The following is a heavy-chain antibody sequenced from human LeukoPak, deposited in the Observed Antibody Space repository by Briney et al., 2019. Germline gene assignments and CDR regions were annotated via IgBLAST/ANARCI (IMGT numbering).Heavy chain of an antibody. CDR3: ARDRSVGVTDFDY. Sequence: GGSLRLSCAASGFTFSSYSMNWVRQAPGKGLEWVSYISSSSSTIYYADSVKGRFTISRDNAKNSLYLQMNGLRAEDTAVYYCARDRSVGVTDFDYWGQGTLVTVSS. CDR2: ISSSSSTI. J-gene: IGHJ4*02. CDR1: GFTFSSYS. V-gene: IGHV3-48*01. D-gene: IGHD1-26*01.